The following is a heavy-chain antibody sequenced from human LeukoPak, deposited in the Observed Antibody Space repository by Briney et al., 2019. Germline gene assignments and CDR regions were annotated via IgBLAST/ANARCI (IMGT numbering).Heavy chain of an antibody. CDR3: ARDAYCISASCYTGYFQH. J-gene: IGHJ1*01. CDR1: GYTLTELS. V-gene: IGHV1-24*01. D-gene: IGHD2-2*02. CDR2: FDPEDGET. Sequence: ASVKVSCKVSGYTLTELSMHWVRQAPGKGLEWMGGFDPEDGETIYAQKFQGRVTMTEDTSTDTAYMELSSLRPEDTAVYYCARDAYCISASCYTGYFQHWGQGILVTVSS.